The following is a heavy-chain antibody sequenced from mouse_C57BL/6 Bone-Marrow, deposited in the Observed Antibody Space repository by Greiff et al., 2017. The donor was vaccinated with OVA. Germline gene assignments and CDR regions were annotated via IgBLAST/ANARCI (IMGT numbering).Heavy chain of an antibody. CDR3: ARGNYNAMDY. CDR2: IDPSDSYT. D-gene: IGHD2-1*01. Sequence: VQLQQPGAELVKPGASVKLSCKASGYTFTSYWMQWVKQRPGQGLEWIGEIDPSDSYTNYNQKFKGKATLTVDTSSSTAYMQLSSLTSEDSAVYYCARGNYNAMDYWGQGTSVTVSS. V-gene: IGHV1-50*01. CDR1: GYTFTSYW. J-gene: IGHJ4*01.